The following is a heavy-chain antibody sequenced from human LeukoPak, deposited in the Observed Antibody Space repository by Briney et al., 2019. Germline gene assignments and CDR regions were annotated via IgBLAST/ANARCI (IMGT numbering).Heavy chain of an antibody. D-gene: IGHD1-26*01. CDR1: GGSFSGDY. CDR3: ARLLSGSYHYYYYGMDV. CDR2: INHSGST. J-gene: IGHJ6*02. Sequence: SETLSLTCAVYGGSFSGDYWSWIRQPPGKGLEWIGEINHSGSTNYNPSLKSRVTISVDTSKNQFSLKLSSVTAADTAVYYCARLLSGSYHYYYYGMDVWGQGTTVTVSS. V-gene: IGHV4-34*01.